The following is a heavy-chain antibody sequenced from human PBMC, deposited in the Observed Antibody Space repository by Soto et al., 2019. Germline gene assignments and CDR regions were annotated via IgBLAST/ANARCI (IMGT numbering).Heavy chain of an antibody. CDR3: AKDTAGQYCSSTSCPYYYGMDV. Sequence: QVQLVESGGGVVQPGRSLRLSCAASGFTFSSCSMHWVRQAPGKGLEWVAVISYDGSNKYYADSVKGRFTISRDNSKNTLYLHMNSLRAEDTAVYYCAKDTAGQYCSSTSCPYYYGMDVWGQGTTVTVSS. D-gene: IGHD2-2*01. CDR2: ISYDGSNK. CDR1: GFTFSSCS. J-gene: IGHJ6*02. V-gene: IGHV3-30*18.